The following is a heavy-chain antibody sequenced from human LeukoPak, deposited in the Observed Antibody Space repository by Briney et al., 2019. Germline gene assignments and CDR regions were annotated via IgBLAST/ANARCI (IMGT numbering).Heavy chain of an antibody. V-gene: IGHV3-72*01. CDR3: AKDLHGDYTCFDY. CDR2: TRNKGNGYNT. Sequence: PGGSLRLSCAASGFSISDHYMDWVRQAPGKGLEWVGRTRNKGNGYNTEFAASVKGRFTISRDDSKNSLFLQMNSLKTEDTATYYCAKDLHGDYTCFDYWGQGILVTVSS. D-gene: IGHD4-17*01. CDR1: GFSISDHY. J-gene: IGHJ4*02.